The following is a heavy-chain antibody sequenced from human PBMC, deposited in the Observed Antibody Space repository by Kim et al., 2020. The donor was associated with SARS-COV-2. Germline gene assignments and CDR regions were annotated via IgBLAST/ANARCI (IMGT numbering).Heavy chain of an antibody. CDR3: VRGGPTVIKKTLGY. V-gene: IGHV3-64*01. CDR1: GFTFSDYA. D-gene: IGHD4-17*01. CDR2: ISNNGLDT. J-gene: IGHJ4*02. Sequence: GGSLRLSCAASGFTFSDYAMHWVRQAPGKGLAYVSAISNNGLDTYYANSVKGRFTLSRDNSKNTLYLRMGNLRPEDMAVYYCVRGGPTVIKKTLGYWGQGTLVTVSS.